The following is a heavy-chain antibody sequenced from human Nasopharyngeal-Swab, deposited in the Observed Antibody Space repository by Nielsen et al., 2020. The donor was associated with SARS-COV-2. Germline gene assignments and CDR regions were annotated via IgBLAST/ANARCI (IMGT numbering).Heavy chain of an antibody. V-gene: IGHV3-9*01. J-gene: IGHJ6*02. CDR3: AKMNSYYYGMDV. CDR1: GFTFDDYA. Sequence: SLKISCAASGFTFDDYAMHWVRQAPGKGLEWVSGISWNSGSIGYADSVKGRFTIPRDNAKNSLYLQMNSLRAEDTALYYCAKMNSYYYGMDVWGQGTTVTVSS. CDR2: ISWNSGSI.